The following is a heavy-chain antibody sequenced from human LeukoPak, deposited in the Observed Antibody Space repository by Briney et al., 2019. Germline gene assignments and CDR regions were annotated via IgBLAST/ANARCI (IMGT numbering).Heavy chain of an antibody. Sequence: GGSLRLSCTASGFAFSTHWMAWVRQVPGKGLKWMANIKPDGTEKYYVDSVKGRFTISRDNAKNSLYLQMSSLRAEDTAVYYCALIDAFDIWGRGTLVTVSS. CDR2: IKPDGTEK. CDR1: GFAFSTHW. CDR3: ALIDAFDI. D-gene: IGHD3-22*01. J-gene: IGHJ3*02. V-gene: IGHV3-7*01.